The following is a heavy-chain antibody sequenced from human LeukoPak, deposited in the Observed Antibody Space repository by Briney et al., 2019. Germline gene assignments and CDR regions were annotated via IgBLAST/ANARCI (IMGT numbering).Heavy chain of an antibody. Sequence: PGGSLRLSCVASGFTVSGSYLSWVRQAPGKELEWVSVTYRDGETYYAGSVKGRFTISRDNSKNTVYLQMTNLRVEDTAVYFCAGGYCTATDCHGGWWFHLWGQGTLVSVSS. D-gene: IGHD2-8*02. V-gene: IGHV3-53*01. CDR2: TYRDGET. CDR3: AGGYCTATDCHGGWWFHL. CDR1: GFTVSGSY. J-gene: IGHJ5*02.